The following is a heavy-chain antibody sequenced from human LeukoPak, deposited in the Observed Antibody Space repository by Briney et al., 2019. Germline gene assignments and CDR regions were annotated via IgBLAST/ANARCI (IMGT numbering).Heavy chain of an antibody. J-gene: IGHJ4*02. Sequence: GGSLRLSCAASGFTFDDYTMHWVRQAPGKGLEWVSLISWDGHNTYYADSVKGRFTISRDNSKNSLYLQMNSLRIEDTALYYCAKKKASGTAAGSYFDYWGQGTPVTVSS. CDR1: GFTFDDYT. V-gene: IGHV3-43*01. CDR3: AKKKASGTAAGSYFDY. D-gene: IGHD6-25*01. CDR2: ISWDGHNT.